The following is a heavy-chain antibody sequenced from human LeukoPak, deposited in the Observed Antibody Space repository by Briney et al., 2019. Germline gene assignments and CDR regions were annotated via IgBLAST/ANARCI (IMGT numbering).Heavy chain of an antibody. CDR3: AREKVGATTPQFDY. V-gene: IGHV3-23*01. Sequence: LPGASLRLSCAASGFTFTSYAMGWVRQAPGKGPEWVSAFSRGTTYYADSVKGRFTISRDNAKNSLYLQMNSLRAEDTAVYYCAREKVGATTPQFDYWGQGTLVTVSS. J-gene: IGHJ4*02. CDR2: FSRGTT. D-gene: IGHD1-26*01. CDR1: GFTFTSYA.